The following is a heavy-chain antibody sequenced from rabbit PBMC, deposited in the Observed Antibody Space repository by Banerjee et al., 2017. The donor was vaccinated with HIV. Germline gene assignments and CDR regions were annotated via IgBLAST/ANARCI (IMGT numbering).Heavy chain of an antibody. J-gene: IGHJ4*01. CDR1: GIDFSSYY. CDR2: INTSSGNA. Sequence: QEQLKETGGGLVQPGGSLTLSCTASGIDFSSYYMCWVRQAPGKGLEWIACINTSSGNAVYANWAKGRFTISKTSSTTVTLQMTSLTAADTATYFCARDLAGVTGWNFNLWGPGTLVTVS. V-gene: IGHV1S45*01. D-gene: IGHD4-1*01. CDR3: ARDLAGVTGWNFNL.